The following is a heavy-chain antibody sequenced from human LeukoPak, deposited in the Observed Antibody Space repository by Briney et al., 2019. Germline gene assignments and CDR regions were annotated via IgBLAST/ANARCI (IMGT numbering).Heavy chain of an antibody. Sequence: PGGSLRLSCAASGFTFSSYSMNWVRQAPGKGLEWVSSISSSSSYIYYADSVKGRFTISRDNSKNTLYLQMNSLRAEDTAVYYCARGGELPFDYWGQGTLVTVSS. V-gene: IGHV3-21*04. CDR3: ARGGELPFDY. CDR1: GFTFSSYS. D-gene: IGHD1-26*01. J-gene: IGHJ4*02. CDR2: ISSSSSYI.